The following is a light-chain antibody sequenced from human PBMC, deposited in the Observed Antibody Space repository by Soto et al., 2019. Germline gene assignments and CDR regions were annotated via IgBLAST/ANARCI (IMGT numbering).Light chain of an antibody. Sequence: EIVLTQSPVTLALSPGERATLSCRASQSVSNSFLAWYQQKPGQAPRLLIYGESTRATGIPARFSGSGSGTEFTLTISSLETEDFAVYYCQQRTNWPLTFGGGTKVDIK. CDR3: QQRTNWPLT. CDR1: QSVSNSF. V-gene: IGKV3D-20*02. J-gene: IGKJ4*01. CDR2: GES.